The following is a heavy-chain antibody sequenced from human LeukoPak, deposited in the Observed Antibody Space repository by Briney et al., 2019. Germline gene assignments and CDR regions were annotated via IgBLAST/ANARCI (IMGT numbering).Heavy chain of an antibody. V-gene: IGHV3-30*18. CDR1: GFTFSSYG. J-gene: IGHJ4*02. Sequence: KSGGSPRLSCAASGFTFSSYGMHWVRQAPGKGLEWVAVISYDGSNKYYADSVKGRFTISRDNSKNTLYLQMNSLRAEDTAVYYCAKARSPGGTELFDYWGQGTLVTVSS. D-gene: IGHD1-7*01. CDR2: ISYDGSNK. CDR3: AKARSPGGTELFDY.